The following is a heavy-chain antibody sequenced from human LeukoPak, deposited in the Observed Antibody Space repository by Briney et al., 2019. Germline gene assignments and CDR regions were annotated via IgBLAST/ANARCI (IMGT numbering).Heavy chain of an antibody. Sequence: ASVKVSCKASGGTFSSYAISWVRQAPGQGLEWMGGIIPIFGTANYAQKFQGRVTITADESTSTAYMEPSSLRSEDTAVYYCARDSGGGSYLSGHAFDIWGQGTMVTASS. J-gene: IGHJ3*02. CDR3: ARDSGGGSYLSGHAFDI. D-gene: IGHD1-26*01. CDR2: IIPIFGTA. V-gene: IGHV1-69*13. CDR1: GGTFSSYA.